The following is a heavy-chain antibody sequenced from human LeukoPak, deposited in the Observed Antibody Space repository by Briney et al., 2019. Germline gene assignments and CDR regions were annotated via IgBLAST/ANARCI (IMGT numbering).Heavy chain of an antibody. CDR1: GGSISSYY. CDR2: IYYSGST. D-gene: IGHD3-22*01. CDR3: ASSRGSGDSSGYSAFDY. J-gene: IGHJ4*02. Sequence: SETLSLTCTVSGGSISSYYWSWIRQPPGKGLEWIGYIYYSGSTNYNPSLKSRVTISVDTSKNQFSLKLSSVTAADTAVYYCASSRGSGDSSGYSAFDYWGQGTLVTVSS. V-gene: IGHV4-59*08.